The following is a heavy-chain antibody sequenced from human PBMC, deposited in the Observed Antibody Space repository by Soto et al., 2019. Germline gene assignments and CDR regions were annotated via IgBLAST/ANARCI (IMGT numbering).Heavy chain of an antibody. D-gene: IGHD3-9*01. CDR1: GGSISSSSYY. CDR3: ATLARLGYFFVY. CDR2: IYYSGST. V-gene: IGHV4-39*01. Sequence: LSLTCTVSGGSISSSSYYWGWIRQPPGKGLEWIGSIYYSGSTYYNPSLKSRVTISVDTSKNQFSLKLSSVTAADTAVYYCATLARLGYFFVYWGQGTLVTVSS. J-gene: IGHJ4*02.